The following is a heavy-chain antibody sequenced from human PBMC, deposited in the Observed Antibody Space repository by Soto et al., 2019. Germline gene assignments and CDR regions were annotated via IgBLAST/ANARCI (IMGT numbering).Heavy chain of an antibody. D-gene: IGHD2-2*02. V-gene: IGHV1-18*01. CDR1: GYTFTSYG. CDR3: ARPHYPSGLYVDV. Sequence: GASVKVSCKASGYTFTSYGISWVRQAPGQGLEWMGWISAYDGNTSYAQKFQGRVTMTRDTSTSTVYMELSSLRSEDTAVYYCARPHYPSGLYVDVWGQGTTVTVSS. CDR2: ISAYDGNT. J-gene: IGHJ6*02.